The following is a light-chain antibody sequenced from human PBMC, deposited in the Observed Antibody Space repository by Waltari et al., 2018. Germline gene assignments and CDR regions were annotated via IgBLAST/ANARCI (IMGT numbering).Light chain of an antibody. J-gene: IGKJ5*01. V-gene: IGKV3-20*01. Sequence: DIVLTQSPGTLSLSPGERATLSCRASQSVSANYVAWYQQKPGQAPRLLIHGASTRATGIPDKFSGSGSVIDFSLTITRLEPEDFAVYYCKQYGSTPITFGQGTRLEIK. CDR1: QSVSANY. CDR2: GAS. CDR3: KQYGSTPIT.